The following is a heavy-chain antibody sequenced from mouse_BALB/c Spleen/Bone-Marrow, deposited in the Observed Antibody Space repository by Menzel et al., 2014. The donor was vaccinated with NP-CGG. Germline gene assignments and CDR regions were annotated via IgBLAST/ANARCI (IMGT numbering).Heavy chain of an antibody. J-gene: IGHJ4*01. CDR1: GFTFSSYY. CDR3: ARHGGNYAMDH. CDR2: ITSNGGST. V-gene: IGHV5-6-2*01. Sequence: DVMLVESGGGLVKLGGSLKLSCAASGFTFSSYYMSWVRQTPEKRLELVAAITSNGGSTYYPDTVKGRFTISRDNAKNTLYLQMSSLKSEDTALYYCARHGGNYAMDHWGQGTSVTVSS.